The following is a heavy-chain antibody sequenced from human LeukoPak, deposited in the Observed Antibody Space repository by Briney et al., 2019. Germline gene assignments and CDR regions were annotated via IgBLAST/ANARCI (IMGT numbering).Heavy chain of an antibody. J-gene: IGHJ4*02. CDR2: IIPIVGTA. V-gene: IGHV1-69*01. CDR3: ARERYSRGWGDVIDY. CDR1: GGTFSSYA. D-gene: IGHD6-19*01. Sequence: GSSVRVSCTASGGTFSSYAISWVRQAPGQGLEWMGGIIPIVGTANYAQKFKGRFTISADESTSTAYMELSSLRSDDTAVYYCARERYSRGWGDVIDYWGQGALVTVSS.